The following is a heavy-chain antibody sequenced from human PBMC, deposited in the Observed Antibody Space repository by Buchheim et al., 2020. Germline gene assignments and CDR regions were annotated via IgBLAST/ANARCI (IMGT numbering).Heavy chain of an antibody. D-gene: IGHD3-10*01. CDR1: EFTFSSYS. V-gene: IGHV3-21*01. CDR2: ISSSSSYI. Sequence: EVQLVESGGGLVKPGGSLRLSCAASEFTFSSYSMNWVRQAPGKGLEWVSSISSSSSYIYYADSVKGRFTISRDNATNSLYLQMNSLRAEDTAVYYCARDLSGSSYYYGSGSYLFDYWGQGTL. CDR3: ARDLSGSSYYYGSGSYLFDY. J-gene: IGHJ4*02.